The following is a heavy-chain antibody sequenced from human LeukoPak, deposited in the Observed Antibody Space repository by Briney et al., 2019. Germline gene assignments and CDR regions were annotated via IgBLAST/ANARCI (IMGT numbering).Heavy chain of an antibody. CDR2: ISSSSYI. D-gene: IGHD4-17*01. V-gene: IGHV3-21*01. Sequence: AGGSLRLSCAASGFTFSTYSMNWVRQAPGVGLELVSSISSSSYIYYADSVKGRFTISRDNAKNSLYLQTNSLRAEDTAVYYCARDLYGDNSFDYWGQGALVTVSS. J-gene: IGHJ4*02. CDR3: ARDLYGDNSFDY. CDR1: GFTFSTYS.